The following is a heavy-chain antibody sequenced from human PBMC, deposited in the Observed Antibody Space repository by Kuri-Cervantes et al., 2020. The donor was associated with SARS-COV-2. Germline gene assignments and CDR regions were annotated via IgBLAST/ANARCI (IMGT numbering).Heavy chain of an antibody. CDR1: GFTFSSYG. CDR2: VRGKANNYAT. CDR3: TTLIDY. J-gene: IGHJ4*02. Sequence: GGSLRLSCAASGFTFSSYGMHWVRQASGKGLEWVGRVRGKANNYATAYAASVRGRFTISRDDSKNMAYLQMNSLKTEDTAVYYCTTLIDYWGQGALVTVSS. V-gene: IGHV3-73*01.